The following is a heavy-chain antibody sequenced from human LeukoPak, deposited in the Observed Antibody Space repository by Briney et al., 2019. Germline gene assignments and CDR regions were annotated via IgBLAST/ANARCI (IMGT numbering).Heavy chain of an antibody. J-gene: IGHJ3*02. D-gene: IGHD4-17*01. CDR1: GYSFTSYS. CDR2: IYPGDSDT. V-gene: IGHV5-51*01. Sequence: GESLKFSCKASGYSFTSYSIAWVPRIPGKGLEWLGVIYPGDSDTRYSPSFQGQVTISADKSISTAYLQWSSLKASDTAMYYCATHESYLRSDAFDIWGQGTMVTVSS. CDR3: ATHESYLRSDAFDI.